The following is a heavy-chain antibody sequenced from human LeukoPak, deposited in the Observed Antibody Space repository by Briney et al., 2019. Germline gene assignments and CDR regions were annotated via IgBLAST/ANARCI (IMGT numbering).Heavy chain of an antibody. Sequence: SETLSLTCTVSCGSISSYYWSWIRQPAGKGLEWIGRIYTSGSTNYNPSLKSRVTMSVDTSKNQFSLKLSSVTAADTAVYYCAREGYCSSTSCYLLDYYYYYMDVWGKGTTVTVSS. J-gene: IGHJ6*03. V-gene: IGHV4-4*07. CDR2: IYTSGST. D-gene: IGHD2-2*01. CDR1: CGSISSYY. CDR3: AREGYCSSTSCYLLDYYYYYMDV.